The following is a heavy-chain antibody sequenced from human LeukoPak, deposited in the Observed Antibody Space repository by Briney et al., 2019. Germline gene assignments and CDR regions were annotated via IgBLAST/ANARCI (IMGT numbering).Heavy chain of an antibody. V-gene: IGHV3-23*01. J-gene: IGHJ4*02. CDR3: GGSGSYYRLDY. D-gene: IGHD3-10*01. CDR1: GFTFSTYV. CDR2: ISGSGGST. Sequence: PGGSLRLSCAASGFTFSTYVMTWVRQAPGKGLEWVSAISGSGGSTYNADSVKGRFTLSRDNSKNTLYLQMNSLRAEDTAVYCCGGSGSYYRLDYWGQGTLVTVSS.